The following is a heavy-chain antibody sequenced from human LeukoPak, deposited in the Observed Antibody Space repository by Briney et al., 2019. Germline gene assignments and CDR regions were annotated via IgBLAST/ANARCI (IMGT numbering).Heavy chain of an antibody. V-gene: IGHV1-8*02. Sequence: ASVKVSCKASGYTFTSYDINWVRQATGQGLEWMGWMNPNSGNTGYAQKFQGRVTMTRNTSISTAYMELRSLRSDDTAVYYCARVSGGHDDAFDIWGQVTMVTVSS. J-gene: IGHJ3*02. CDR1: GYTFTSYD. CDR3: ARVSGGHDDAFDI. D-gene: IGHD4-23*01. CDR2: MNPNSGNT.